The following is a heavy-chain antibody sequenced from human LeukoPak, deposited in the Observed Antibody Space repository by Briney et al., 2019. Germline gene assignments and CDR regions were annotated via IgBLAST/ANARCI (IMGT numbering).Heavy chain of an antibody. V-gene: IGHV3-48*02. J-gene: IGHJ4*02. Sequence: GGSLSLSCAASGFTLSRYSMNGVRQAPRKGREGVSCISSSSSTKYYADSVHGRFTISRDNAKNSLYLQMDTLRDEDTAVYYCARDHVGLQRTHFDYWGQATLVTDSS. D-gene: IGHD4-11*01. CDR3: ARDHVGLQRTHFDY. CDR2: ISSSSSTK. CDR1: GFTLSRYS.